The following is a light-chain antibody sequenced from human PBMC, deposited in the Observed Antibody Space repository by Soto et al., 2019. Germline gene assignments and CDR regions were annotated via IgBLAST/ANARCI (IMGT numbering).Light chain of an antibody. V-gene: IGKV3-15*01. CDR3: QQYNDNWPT. J-gene: IGKJ1*01. CDR2: GAS. Sequence: IVMTQYPDTLSVSPEETVTLTCRASQSVRTNLAWYQHKPGQSPRLLIYGASNRATGFPARFSGSGSGTEFTLTISSLQSEDFAFYYCQQYNDNWPTFGQGTKVDI. CDR1: QSVRTN.